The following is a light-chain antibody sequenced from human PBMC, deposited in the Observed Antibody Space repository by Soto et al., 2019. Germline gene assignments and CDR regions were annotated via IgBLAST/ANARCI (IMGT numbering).Light chain of an antibody. CDR1: QGISNY. CDR2: AAS. Sequence: DIQMTQSPSSLSASVGDRVTISCRASQGISNYLAWYQQKPGKAPRLLIYAASSLQSGVSFRFTGSGSGTEFTLTISSLQPEDVATYYDQNYNWPPFTFGPGTKVDIK. V-gene: IGKV1-27*01. CDR3: QNYNWPPFT. J-gene: IGKJ3*01.